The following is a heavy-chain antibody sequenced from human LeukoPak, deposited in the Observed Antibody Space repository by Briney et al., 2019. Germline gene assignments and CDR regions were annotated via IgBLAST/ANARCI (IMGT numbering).Heavy chain of an antibody. V-gene: IGHV1-8*01. CDR3: ARGSPYGSGSGGPSGDY. Sequence: ASVKVSCKASGYTFTSYDINWVRQATGQGLEWMGWMNPNSGSTGYAQKFQGRVTMTRNTSISTAYMELSSLRSEDTAVYYCARGSPYGSGSGGPSGDYWGQGTLVTVSS. CDR1: GYTFTSYD. CDR2: MNPNSGST. D-gene: IGHD3-10*01. J-gene: IGHJ4*02.